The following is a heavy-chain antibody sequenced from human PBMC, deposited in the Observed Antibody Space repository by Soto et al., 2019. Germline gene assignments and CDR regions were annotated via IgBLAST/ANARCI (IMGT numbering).Heavy chain of an antibody. CDR1: GFSLSTSGMC. CDR3: ARTRAAAGSFFFDY. Sequence: GSGPTLVNPTQTLTLTCTFSGFSLSTSGMCVSWIRQPPGKTLDWLAVIDWDDEKFYSTSLKTRLTISKDTSKNQVVLTMTNMDPVDTATYYCARTRAAAGSFFFDYWGQGTLVTVSS. D-gene: IGHD6-13*01. J-gene: IGHJ4*02. V-gene: IGHV2-70*01. CDR2: IDWDDEK.